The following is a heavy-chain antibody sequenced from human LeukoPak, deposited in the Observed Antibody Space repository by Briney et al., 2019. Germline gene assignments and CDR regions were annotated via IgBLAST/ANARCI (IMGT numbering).Heavy chain of an antibody. CDR1: GGTFSSYA. CDR2: IIPIFGTA. D-gene: IGHD3-10*01. Sequence: SVKVSCKASGGTFSSYAISWVRQAPGQGLEWMGGIIPIFGTANYAQKFQGRVTITTDESTSTAYMELSSLRSEDTAVYYCARVIPMVRGAFDYWGQGTLVTVSS. J-gene: IGHJ4*02. CDR3: ARVIPMVRGAFDY. V-gene: IGHV1-69*05.